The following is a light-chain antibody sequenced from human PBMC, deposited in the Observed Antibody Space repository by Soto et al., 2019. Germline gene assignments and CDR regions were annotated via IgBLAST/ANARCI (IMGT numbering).Light chain of an antibody. CDR1: SSDVGSYNS. J-gene: IGLJ2*01. CDR2: AVT. CDR3: SSYTTSATLV. V-gene: IGLV2-14*01. Sequence: QSVLTQPASVSGSPGQSIAISCTGTSSDVGSYNSVSWYQQFPGKAPKLILYAVTNRPSGVSNRFSGSKSGNTASLTISGLQAEDEADDFCSSYTTSATLVFGVGTKLTVL.